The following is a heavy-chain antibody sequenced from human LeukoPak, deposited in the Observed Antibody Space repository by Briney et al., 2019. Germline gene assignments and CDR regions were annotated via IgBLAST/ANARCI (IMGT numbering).Heavy chain of an antibody. D-gene: IGHD2-2*01. CDR3: AKAPLVVPAAAYFDY. Sequence: GGSLRLSCAASGFTFSSYSMNWVRQAPGKGLEWVSSISSSSSYIYYADSVKGRFTISRDNAKNSLYLQMNSLRAEDTAVYYCAKAPLVVPAAAYFDYWGQGTLVTVSS. CDR1: GFTFSSYS. CDR2: ISSSSSYI. J-gene: IGHJ4*02. V-gene: IGHV3-21*04.